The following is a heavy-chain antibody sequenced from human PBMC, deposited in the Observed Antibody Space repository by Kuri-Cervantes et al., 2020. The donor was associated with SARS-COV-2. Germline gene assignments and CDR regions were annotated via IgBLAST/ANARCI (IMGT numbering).Heavy chain of an antibody. CDR1: GGSFSSDNC. D-gene: IGHD3-22*01. J-gene: IGHJ6*02. CDR3: ARELGGYYYDSSGYYHYYYYGMDV. Sequence: GSLRLSCAVSGGSFSSDNCWSWVRQPPGKGLEWIGEIYHTGSTNLNPSLKSRVTILVDKSKNQFSLKLSSVTAADTALYYCARELGGYYYDSSGYYHYYYYGMDVWGQGTTVTVSS. CDR2: IYHTGST. V-gene: IGHV4-4*02.